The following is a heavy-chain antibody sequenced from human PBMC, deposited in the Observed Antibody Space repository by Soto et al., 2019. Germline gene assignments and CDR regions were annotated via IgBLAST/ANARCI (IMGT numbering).Heavy chain of an antibody. Sequence: GGSLRLSCAASGFTFSSYSMNWVRQAPGKGLEWVSYISSSSSTIYYADSVKGRFTISRDNAKNSLYLQMNSLRDEDTAVYYCASPAPPRAYYDSSGYFDYWGQGTLVTVSS. CDR1: GFTFSSYS. CDR3: ASPAPPRAYYDSSGYFDY. J-gene: IGHJ4*02. D-gene: IGHD3-22*01. V-gene: IGHV3-48*02. CDR2: ISSSSSTI.